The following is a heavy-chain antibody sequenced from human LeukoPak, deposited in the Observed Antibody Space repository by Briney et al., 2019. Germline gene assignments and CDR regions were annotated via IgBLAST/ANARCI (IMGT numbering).Heavy chain of an antibody. J-gene: IGHJ4*02. D-gene: IGHD3-9*01. CDR1: GLSFSTYD. CDR3: AKGSIDWYYFDY. Sequence: GLSLRLSCAASGLSFSTYDMHWVRQAPGKGLEWVAVISYDGSRKYWADSVKGRFTISRDNSKNTVYLQMNRLRAEDTAVYYCAKGSIDWYYFDYWGQGTLVTVSS. CDR2: ISYDGSRK. V-gene: IGHV3-30*18.